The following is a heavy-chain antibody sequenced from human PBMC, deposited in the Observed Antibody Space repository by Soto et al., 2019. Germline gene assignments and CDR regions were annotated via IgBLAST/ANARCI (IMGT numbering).Heavy chain of an antibody. J-gene: IGHJ6*02. CDR2: VSAYNGNT. D-gene: IGHD3-22*01. CDR3: ARGRDYYDSSGYYSYYYYGMDV. V-gene: IGHV1-18*01. Sequence: ASVKVSCTASGYTFTSYGSSWVRQAPGQGLEWMGWVSAYNGNTNYAQKLQGRVTMTTDTSTSTAYMELRSLRSDDTAVYYCARGRDYYDSSGYYSYYYYGMDVWGQGTTVTVSS. CDR1: GYTFTSYG.